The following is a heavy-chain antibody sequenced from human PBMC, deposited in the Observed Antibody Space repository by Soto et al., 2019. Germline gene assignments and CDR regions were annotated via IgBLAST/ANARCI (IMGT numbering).Heavy chain of an antibody. J-gene: IGHJ4*01. CDR3: ARNRYYADKNAYFQNLDF. CDR2: IIPLLTTR. V-gene: IGHV1-69*13. D-gene: IGHD3-16*01. Sequence: SVKVSCKASGDTFISYCLTWVRQSPGDGLELVGVIIPLLTTRNYAQNLQGGVTISVDEAANIAYSELISLRSEDTAVYYCARNRYYADKNAYFQNLDFWG. CDR1: GDTFISYC.